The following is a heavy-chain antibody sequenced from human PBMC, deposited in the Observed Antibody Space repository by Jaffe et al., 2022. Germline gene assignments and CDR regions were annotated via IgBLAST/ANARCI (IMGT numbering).Heavy chain of an antibody. CDR3: MRHRGGNGWYFDL. D-gene: IGHD3-10*01. J-gene: IGHJ2*01. V-gene: IGHV5-51*01. Sequence: EVQLVQSGAEVKKPGESLKISCKGSGYIFTNYWIGWVRQMPGKGLEWMGIIYPGDSETRYSPSFQGQVTVSADKSISTAYLQWSTLKASDTAMYYCMRHRGGNGWYFDLWGRGTLVTVSS. CDR1: GYIFTNYW. CDR2: IYPGDSET.